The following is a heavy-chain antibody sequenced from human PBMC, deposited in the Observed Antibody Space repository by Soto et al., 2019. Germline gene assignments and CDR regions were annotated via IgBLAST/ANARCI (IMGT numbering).Heavy chain of an antibody. Sequence: TSETLSLTCTVSGGSISSSDYYWGWVRQPPGKGLEWIGHISYYGDAYYSPSLESRVAISVDSSKKHFSLKLTSVTAADTAVYFCARILTTHSPYFDYWGQGALVTVSS. V-gene: IGHV4-39*02. CDR2: ISYYGDA. J-gene: IGHJ4*02. CDR1: GGSISSSDYY. D-gene: IGHD4-4*01. CDR3: ARILTTHSPYFDY.